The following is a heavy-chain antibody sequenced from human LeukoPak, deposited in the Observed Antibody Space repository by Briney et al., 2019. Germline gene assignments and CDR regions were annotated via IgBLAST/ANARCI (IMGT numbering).Heavy chain of an antibody. J-gene: IGHJ3*02. D-gene: IGHD5-24*01. Sequence: PGGSLRLSCAASGFTVSSNYVSWVRQAPGKGLEWVSVIYSGGSTYYADSVKGRFTISRDNSKNTLYLQMNSLRAEDTAVYYCARELPPRWAFDIWGQGTMVTVSS. CDR3: ARELPPRWAFDI. CDR2: IYSGGST. V-gene: IGHV3-53*01. CDR1: GFTVSSNY.